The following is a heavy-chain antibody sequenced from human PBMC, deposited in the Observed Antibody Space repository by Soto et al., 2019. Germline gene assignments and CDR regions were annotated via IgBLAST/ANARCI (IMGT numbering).Heavy chain of an antibody. D-gene: IGHD2-2*01. J-gene: IGHJ3*02. CDR3: ARVWAAAIGHHDAFDI. CDR2: IIPIFGTA. CDR1: GGTFSSYA. V-gene: IGHV1-69*01. Sequence: QVQLVQSGAEVKKPGSSVKVSCKASGGTFSSYAISWVRQAPGQGLEWMGGIIPIFGTANYAQKFQGRVTITADESTSTAYMELSSLRSEDTAVYYWARVWAAAIGHHDAFDIWGQGTMVTVSS.